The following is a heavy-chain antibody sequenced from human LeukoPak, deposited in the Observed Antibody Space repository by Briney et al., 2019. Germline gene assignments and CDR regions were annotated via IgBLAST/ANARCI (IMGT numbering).Heavy chain of an antibody. V-gene: IGHV3-21*01. CDR1: GFTFSSYS. D-gene: IGHD3-10*01. CDR2: ISSSSSYI. CDR3: ARASHTEVWFGESTQWNWFDP. J-gene: IGHJ5*02. Sequence: GGSLRLSCAASGFTFSSYSMNWVRQAPGKGLEWVSSISSSSSYIYYADSVKGRFTISRDNSKNTLYLQMNSLRAEDTAVYYCARASHTEVWFGESTQWNWFDPWGQGTLVTVSS.